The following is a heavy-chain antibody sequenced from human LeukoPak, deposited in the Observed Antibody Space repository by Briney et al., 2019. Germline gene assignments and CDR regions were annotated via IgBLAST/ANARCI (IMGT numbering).Heavy chain of an antibody. CDR1: GGSISSGSYY. CDR3: ARLALQEVGATQTYYLDY. J-gene: IGHJ4*02. V-gene: IGHV4-61*02. Sequence: RPSETLSLTCTVSGGSISSGSYYWSWIRQPAGKGLEWIGRIYTSGTTDYNPSLKSRVTISVDTSKRQFSLKLSSVTAADTAVYYCARLALQEVGATQTYYLDYWGQGTLVTVSS. CDR2: IYTSGTT. D-gene: IGHD1-26*01.